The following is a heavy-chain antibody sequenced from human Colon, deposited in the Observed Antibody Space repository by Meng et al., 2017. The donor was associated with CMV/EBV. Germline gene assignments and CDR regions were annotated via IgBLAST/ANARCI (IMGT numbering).Heavy chain of an antibody. CDR3: ARGKGIVVVPIMDV. Sequence: GGSLRLSCAASGLSVSDNNMNWVRQAPGKGLEWVSAIYSGGSTHYADSVKGRFTISRDNSKNTLYLQMNSLRAEDTAVYYCARGKGIVVVPIMDVWGQGTTVTVSS. D-gene: IGHD2-2*01. CDR1: GLSVSDNN. J-gene: IGHJ6*02. CDR2: IYSGGST. V-gene: IGHV3-53*01.